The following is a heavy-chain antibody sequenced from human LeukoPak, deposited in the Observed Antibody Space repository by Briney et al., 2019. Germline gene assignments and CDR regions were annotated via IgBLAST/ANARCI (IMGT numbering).Heavy chain of an antibody. V-gene: IGHV3-23*01. CDR2: ISAGAST. CDR3: ARYFSSGLSKSFDF. Sequence: GGSLRLSCAVSGFTFSTYAMNWVRQAPGKRLECVSGISAGASTYYADSVKGRFTISRDNSKNTLYLQMNSLRAEDTAVYYCARYFSSGLSKSFDFWGQGTLVTVSS. D-gene: IGHD2-2*01. J-gene: IGHJ4*02. CDR1: GFTFSTYA.